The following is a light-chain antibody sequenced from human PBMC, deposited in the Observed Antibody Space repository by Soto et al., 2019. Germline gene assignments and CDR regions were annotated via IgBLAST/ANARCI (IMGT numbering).Light chain of an antibody. J-gene: IGKJ5*01. Sequence: DIQMTQSPATLSASVGDAVTISCRASQSISRSLAWYQQNQGRDTKSLLFDDSILENGGPSRFSGTGSGREVSLTIINLQPDDFATFFCQQSNSFSLITFGEGTRLEIK. CDR3: QQSNSFSLIT. CDR2: DDS. CDR1: QSISRS. V-gene: IGKV1-5*01.